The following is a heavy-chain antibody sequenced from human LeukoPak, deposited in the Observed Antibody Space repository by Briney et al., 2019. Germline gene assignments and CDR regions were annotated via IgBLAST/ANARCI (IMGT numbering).Heavy chain of an antibody. V-gene: IGHV4-34*01. J-gene: IGHJ4*02. CDR2: INHSGST. CDR3: ASLGLYSYGHDRDY. CDR1: GGSFSGYY. Sequence: SETLSLTCAVYGGSFSGYYWSWIRQPPGKGLEWIGEINHSGSTNYNPSLKSRVTISVDTSKSQFSLKLSSVTAADTAVYYCASLGLYSYGHDRDYWGQGTLVTVSS. D-gene: IGHD5-18*01.